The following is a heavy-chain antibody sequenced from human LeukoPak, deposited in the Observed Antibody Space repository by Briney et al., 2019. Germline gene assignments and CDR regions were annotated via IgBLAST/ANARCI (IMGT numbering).Heavy chain of an antibody. CDR1: GFSFSSYS. CDR2: ISGSGGST. V-gene: IGHV3-23*01. Sequence: GGSLRLSCAGLGFSFSSYSMTWVRQTPEKGLQWVAGISGSGGSTYYADSVKGRFTISRDNSKNTLYLQMNSLRAEDTAVYYCAKDLPTGGYNWNYPGELFDYWGQGTLVTVSS. J-gene: IGHJ4*02. CDR3: AKDLPTGGYNWNYPGELFDY. D-gene: IGHD1-7*01.